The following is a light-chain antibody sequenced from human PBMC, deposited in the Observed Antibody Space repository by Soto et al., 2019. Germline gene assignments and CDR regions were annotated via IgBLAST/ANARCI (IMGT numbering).Light chain of an antibody. CDR3: QRYGSLRYT. CDR2: DAS. V-gene: IGKV3-20*01. CDR1: QSVSSSY. J-gene: IGKJ2*01. Sequence: EIVLTQSPGTLSLSPGDGATLSCRASQSVSSSYLAWYQQKPDQAPRLLIYDASSTATGIPDRFSDSRSWTAFTLTIRRLENEECTVCSFQRYGSLRYTSGQENK.